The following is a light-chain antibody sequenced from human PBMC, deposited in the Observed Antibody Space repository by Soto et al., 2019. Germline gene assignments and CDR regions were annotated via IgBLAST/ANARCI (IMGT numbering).Light chain of an antibody. CDR1: QSVSSSY. J-gene: IGKJ1*01. CDR3: QQYYSYEWT. Sequence: EIVLTQSPGTLSLSPGERATLSCRASQSVSSSYLAWYQQKPGQAPRLLIYGASTRATGIPARFSGSGSGTDFTLTISCLQSEDFATYYCQQYYSYEWTSGQGTKVDIK. CDR2: GAS. V-gene: IGKV3D-7*01.